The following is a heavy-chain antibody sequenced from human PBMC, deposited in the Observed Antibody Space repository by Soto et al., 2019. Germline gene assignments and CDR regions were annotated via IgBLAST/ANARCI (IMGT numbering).Heavy chain of an antibody. Sequence: VSLKVSCKASGYTFTSYGISWVRQAPGQGLEWMGFISADNGNTNYADKLQGRVTMTTDASTSTAYMELRSLRSDDTAVHYCARDQGRWLALSISHXWGQGTLVTGSX. CDR3: ARDQGRWLALSISHX. CDR2: ISADNGNT. V-gene: IGHV1-18*04. J-gene: IGHJ4*02. CDR1: GYTFTSYG. D-gene: IGHD6-19*01.